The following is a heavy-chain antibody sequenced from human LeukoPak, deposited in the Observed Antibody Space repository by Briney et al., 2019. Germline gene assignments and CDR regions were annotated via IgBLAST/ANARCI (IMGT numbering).Heavy chain of an antibody. D-gene: IGHD3-22*01. V-gene: IGHV1-8*02. CDR3: ARDSSRNYYDSSGPQGSPY. Sequence: ASVKVSCKASGGTFSSYAISWVRQAPGQGLEYMGWINPYNGNTGYAQKFQGRVTMTRDTSISTVYMELNSLRSEDTAVYYCARDSSRNYYDSSGPQGSPYWGQGTLVTVSS. CDR2: INPYNGNT. J-gene: IGHJ4*02. CDR1: GGTFSSYA.